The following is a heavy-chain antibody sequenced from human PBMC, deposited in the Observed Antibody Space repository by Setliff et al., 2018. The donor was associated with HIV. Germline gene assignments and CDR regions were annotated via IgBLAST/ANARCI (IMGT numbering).Heavy chain of an antibody. V-gene: IGHV1-46*01. CDR3: ASKGGSENYPDSDAFDI. D-gene: IGHD3-10*01. Sequence: ASVKVSCKTSGTNLLPYYMHWVRQAPGQGLEWMGVINTRGGSTSYAQKFQGRVTMTSDTSTYTVYMELRSLRSEDTAVYFCASKGGSENYPDSDAFDIWGQGTLVTVSS. CDR2: INTRGGST. J-gene: IGHJ3*02. CDR1: GTNLLPYY.